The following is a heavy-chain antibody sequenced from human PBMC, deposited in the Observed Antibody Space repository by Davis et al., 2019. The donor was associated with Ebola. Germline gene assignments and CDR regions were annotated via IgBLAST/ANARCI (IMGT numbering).Heavy chain of an antibody. CDR1: GYTFTSYY. V-gene: IGHV1-46*01. Sequence: ASVKVSCKASGYTFTSYYMHWVRQAPGQGLEWMGIINPSGGSTSYAQKFQGRVIMTRDTSTSTVYMELSSLRSEDTAVYYCARGVRITMIVVVIGLDYWGQGTLVTVSS. CDR3: ARGVRITMIVVVIGLDY. CDR2: INPSGGST. J-gene: IGHJ4*02. D-gene: IGHD3-22*01.